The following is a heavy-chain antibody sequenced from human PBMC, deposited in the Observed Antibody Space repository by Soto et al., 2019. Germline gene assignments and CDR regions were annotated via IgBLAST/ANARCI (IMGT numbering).Heavy chain of an antibody. J-gene: IGHJ5*02. CDR1: GITVSSNY. Sequence: GGSLRLSCAASGITVSSNYMNWVRQAPGKGLEWVSIIYSGGRTFYADSVKGRFTISRDNSKNTLYLQMNSLRVEDAAVYYCARGATSYDYNDFASWFDTWGQGTLVTVSS. D-gene: IGHD4-17*01. CDR2: IYSGGRT. V-gene: IGHV3-66*01. CDR3: ARGATSYDYNDFASWFDT.